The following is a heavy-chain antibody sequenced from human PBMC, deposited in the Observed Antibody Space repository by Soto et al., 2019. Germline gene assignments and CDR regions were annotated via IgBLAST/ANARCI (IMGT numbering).Heavy chain of an antibody. V-gene: IGHV5-51*01. J-gene: IGHJ4*02. CDR3: VRKPFIVGDTRGYFDH. Sequence: GESLKISCKGSGYTLSTYWIGWVRQMPGKGLEWMGIIFPDDSDTMYSPSFEGQVTISADKSISTVYLQWSSLKASDTAIYYCVRKPFIVGDTRGYFDHWGQGTLVTVSS. CDR2: IFPDDSDT. CDR1: GYTLSTYW. D-gene: IGHD1-26*01.